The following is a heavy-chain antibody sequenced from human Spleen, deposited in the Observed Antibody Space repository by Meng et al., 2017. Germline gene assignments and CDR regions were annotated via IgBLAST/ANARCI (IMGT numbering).Heavy chain of an antibody. V-gene: IGHV4-34*01. CDR1: GGSFSGYY. CDR3: ARTRKTYFDY. CDR2: INHSGST. Sequence: SETLSLTCAVYGGSFSGYYWSWIRQPPGKGLEWIGEINHSGSTNYNPSLKSRVTISVDTSKNQFSLKLSSVTAADTAVYYCARTRKTYFDYWGQGTLVTVSS. J-gene: IGHJ4*02.